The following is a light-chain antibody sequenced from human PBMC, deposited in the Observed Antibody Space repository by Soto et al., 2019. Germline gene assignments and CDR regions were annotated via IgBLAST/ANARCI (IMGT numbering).Light chain of an antibody. V-gene: IGKV3-15*01. CDR2: AAS. J-gene: IGKJ1*01. Sequence: EIVLTQSPGTLSLPPGERATLSCRASQSLSFNLAWYQQKPGQAPRLLIYAASTRATGIPARFSGSGSGTEFTLTISSLQSEDFAVYYCQQYYRWPQTFGQGTKVDIK. CDR1: QSLSFN. CDR3: QQYYRWPQT.